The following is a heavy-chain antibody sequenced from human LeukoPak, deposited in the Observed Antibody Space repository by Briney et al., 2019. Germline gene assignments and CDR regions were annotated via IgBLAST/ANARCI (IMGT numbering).Heavy chain of an antibody. V-gene: IGHV4-59*01. J-gene: IGHJ5*02. CDR2: IYYSGST. Sequence: SETLSLTCTVSGGSISSYYWSWIRQPPGEGLEWIGYIYYSGSTNYNPSLKSRVTISVDTSKNQFSLKLSSVTAADTAVYYCARDNYGDYRANWFDPWGQGTLVTVSS. D-gene: IGHD4-17*01. CDR1: GGSISSYY. CDR3: ARDNYGDYRANWFDP.